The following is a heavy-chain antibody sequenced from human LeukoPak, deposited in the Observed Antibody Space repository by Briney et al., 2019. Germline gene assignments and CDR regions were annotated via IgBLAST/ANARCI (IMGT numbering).Heavy chain of an antibody. J-gene: IGHJ5*02. Sequence: GGSLRLSCVASGFTFSNFGMHWVRQAPGKGLEWVAVIWYDGSNKYYADSVKGRSAISRDDSKNTLYLQMNSLRVEDTAVYYCARDRSVLWFDPWGQGTLVTVSS. CDR3: ARDRSVLWFDP. D-gene: IGHD3-10*02. CDR2: IWYDGSNK. CDR1: GFTFSNFG. V-gene: IGHV3-33*01.